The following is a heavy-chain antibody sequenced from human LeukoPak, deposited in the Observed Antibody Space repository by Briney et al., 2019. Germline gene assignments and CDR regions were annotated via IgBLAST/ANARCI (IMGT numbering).Heavy chain of an antibody. CDR3: ARDRIVVVPAASNYYYGMDV. D-gene: IGHD2-2*01. CDR2: IYYSGST. J-gene: IGHJ6*02. Sequence: SQTLPLTCTVSGGSISSGDYYWSWIRQPPGKGLEWIGYIYYSGSTYYNPSLKSRVTISVDTSKNQFSLKLSSVTAADTAVYYCARDRIVVVPAASNYYYGMDVWGQGTTVTVSS. V-gene: IGHV4-30-4*01. CDR1: GGSISSGDYY.